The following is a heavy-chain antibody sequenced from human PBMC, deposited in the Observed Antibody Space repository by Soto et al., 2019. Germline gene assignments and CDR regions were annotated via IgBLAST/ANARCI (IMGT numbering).Heavy chain of an antibody. V-gene: IGHV1-69*02. D-gene: IGHD1-1*01. J-gene: IGHJ6*03. CDR3: ARVVGEKLPRVQYYYMDV. CDR2: IIPILGIA. Sequence: SVKVSCKASGGTFSSYTISWVRQAPGQGLEWMGRIIPILGIANYAQKFQGRVTITADKSTSTAYMELSSLRSEDTAVYYCARVVGEKLPRVQYYYMDVWGKGTTVTVSS. CDR1: GGTFSSYT.